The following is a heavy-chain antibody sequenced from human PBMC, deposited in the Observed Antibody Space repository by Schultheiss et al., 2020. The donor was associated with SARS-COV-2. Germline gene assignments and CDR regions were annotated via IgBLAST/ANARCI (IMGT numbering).Heavy chain of an antibody. CDR3: ARGKWKRFLEWLLYGFDY. Sequence: GESLKISCAASGFTFSSYEMNWVRQAPGKGLEWVSYISSSGSTIYYADSVKGRFTISRDNAKNSLYLQMNSLRAEDTAVYYCARGKWKRFLEWLLYGFDYWGQGTLVTVSS. V-gene: IGHV3-48*03. J-gene: IGHJ4*02. CDR2: ISSSGSTI. CDR1: GFTFSSYE. D-gene: IGHD3-3*01.